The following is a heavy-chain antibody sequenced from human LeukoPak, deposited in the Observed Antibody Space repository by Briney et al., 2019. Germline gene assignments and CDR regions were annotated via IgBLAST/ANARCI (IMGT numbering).Heavy chain of an antibody. Sequence: ASVKVSCKASGYTFTGYYMHWVRQAPGQGLEWMGWINPNSGGTNYAQKFQGRVTMTRDTSISTACMELSRLRSDDTAVYYCARDAELSSGWYDYWGQGTLVTVSS. D-gene: IGHD6-19*01. J-gene: IGHJ4*02. CDR1: GYTFTGYY. CDR3: ARDAELSSGWYDY. CDR2: INPNSGGT. V-gene: IGHV1-2*02.